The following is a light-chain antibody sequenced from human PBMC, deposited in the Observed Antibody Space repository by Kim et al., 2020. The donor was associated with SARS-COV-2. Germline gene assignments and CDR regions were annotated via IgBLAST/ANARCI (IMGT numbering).Light chain of an antibody. V-gene: IGLV3-1*01. J-gene: IGLJ2*01. CDR1: RLGEKF. CDR2: QDT. CDR3: QTWGTSVV. Sequence: SYELTQPPSVSVSPGQTASIPCSGYRLGEKFASWYQQMPGQFPILVIYQDTQRAPGIPERFSGSNSGDTATLTIAGTQAMDEAHYYCQTWGTSVVFGGGT.